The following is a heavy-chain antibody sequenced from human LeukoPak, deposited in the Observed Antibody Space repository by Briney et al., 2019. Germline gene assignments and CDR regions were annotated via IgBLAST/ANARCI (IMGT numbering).Heavy chain of an antibody. CDR1: GFTFSSSW. J-gene: IGHJ4*02. CDR3: ARDLRD. Sequence: GGSLRLSCAASGFTFSSSWMHWVRQAPGKGLVWVSRLNTDGSSTSYADSVKGRFTISRDNAKNTLNLQMNSLRAEDTAVYYCARDLRDWGQGTLVTVSS. CDR2: LNTDGSST. V-gene: IGHV3-74*01.